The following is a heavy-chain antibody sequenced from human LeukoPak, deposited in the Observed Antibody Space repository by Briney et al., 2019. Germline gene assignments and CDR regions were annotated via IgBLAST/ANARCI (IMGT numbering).Heavy chain of an antibody. Sequence: PGGSLRLSCAASGFTFSSYAMSWVRRAPGKGLEWVSAISGSGGSTYYADSVKGRFTISRDNSKNTLYLQMNSLRAEDTAVYYCAKDYLNYYDSSGYYQGSWFDPWGQGTLVTVSS. CDR3: AKDYLNYYDSSGYYQGSWFDP. D-gene: IGHD3-22*01. CDR2: ISGSGGST. J-gene: IGHJ5*02. V-gene: IGHV3-23*01. CDR1: GFTFSSYA.